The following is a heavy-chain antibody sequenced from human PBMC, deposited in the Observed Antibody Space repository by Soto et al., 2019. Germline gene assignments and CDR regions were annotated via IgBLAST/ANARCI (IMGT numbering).Heavy chain of an antibody. Sequence: PRGSLRLSCAASGFPFTNYWMSWVRQVPGKGLEWVASIKQDGSEIYYVDSVKGRFTISRDNDKNSMYLQMNTLRAHDAAAYYCERDIFGVQRIYYRDYCGQGT. D-gene: IGHD3-3*02. CDR1: GFPFTNYW. CDR3: ERDIFGVQRIYYRDY. CDR2: IKQDGSEI. V-gene: IGHV3-7*05. J-gene: IGHJ4*02.